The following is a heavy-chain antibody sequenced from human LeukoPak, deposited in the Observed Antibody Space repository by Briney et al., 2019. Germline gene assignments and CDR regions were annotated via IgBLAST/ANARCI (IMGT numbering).Heavy chain of an antibody. CDR2: INPNSGGT. V-gene: IGHV1-2*02. CDR3: ARRYCSSTNCLDYYYGLDV. D-gene: IGHD2-2*01. J-gene: IGHJ6*02. Sequence: ASVKVSCKASGYTFTGYYMHWVRQAPGQGLEWMGWINPNSGGTNYAQKFQGRVTMTRDTSMSTVYMELSSLRSEDTAVYYCARRYCSSTNCLDYYYGLDVWGQGTTVTVSS. CDR1: GYTFTGYY.